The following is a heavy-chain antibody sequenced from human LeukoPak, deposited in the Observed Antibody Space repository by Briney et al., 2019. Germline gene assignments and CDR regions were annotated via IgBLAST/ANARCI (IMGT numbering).Heavy chain of an antibody. V-gene: IGHV3-15*01. CDR3: TANLTYSSGWYWFDP. Sequence: GGSLRLSCAASEFTFSNAWMSWVRQAPGKGLEWVGRTQSKTDGGTTDYAAPVKGRFTISRDDSENTLYLQMTSLKTEDTAVYYCTANLTYSSGWYWFDPWGQGTLVTVSS. J-gene: IGHJ5*02. CDR1: EFTFSNAW. D-gene: IGHD6-19*01. CDR2: TQSKTDGGTT.